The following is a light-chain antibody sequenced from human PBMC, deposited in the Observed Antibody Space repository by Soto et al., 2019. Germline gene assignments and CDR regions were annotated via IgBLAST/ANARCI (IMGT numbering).Light chain of an antibody. CDR2: LGS. J-gene: IGKJ5*01. CDR1: QSLLHSNGYNY. Sequence: DIVMTQSPLSLPVTPGEPASISCRSSQSLLHSNGYNYLDWYLQKPGQSPQLLIYLGSNRASGVPERFSGSGSGTEFTLKISRVEAEDVGVYYCMQALQTSITFGQGTRLEIK. V-gene: IGKV2-28*01. CDR3: MQALQTSIT.